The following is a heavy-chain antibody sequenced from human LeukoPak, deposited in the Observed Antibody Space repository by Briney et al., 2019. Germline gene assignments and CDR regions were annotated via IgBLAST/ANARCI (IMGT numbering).Heavy chain of an antibody. J-gene: IGHJ4*02. Sequence: GGSLRLSCAASGFTFSSYAMHWVRQAPGKGLEWVAVISYDGSNKYYADSVKGRFTISRDNSKNTLYLQMNSLRAEDTAVYYCARGPTVRGVITWGQGTLVTVSS. V-gene: IGHV3-30*04. CDR1: GFTFSSYA. CDR3: ARGPTVRGVIT. CDR2: ISYDGSNK. D-gene: IGHD3-10*01.